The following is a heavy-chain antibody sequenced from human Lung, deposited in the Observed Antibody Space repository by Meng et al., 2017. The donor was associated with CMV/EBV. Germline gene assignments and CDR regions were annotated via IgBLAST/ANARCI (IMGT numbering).Heavy chain of an antibody. CDR1: GYSISSPYY. J-gene: IGHJ4*02. V-gene: IGHV4-38-2*02. CDR2: IYYSGNT. CDR3: ARDRRGSYVTGWGY. Sequence: SETLSLTCTVSGYSISSPYYWGWIRQPPGMGLEWIGSIYYSGNTYYNPSLMSRVTISVDTSKNQFSLKLSSVAAADTAVYYCARDRRGSYVTGWGYWGQGTLVTVSS. D-gene: IGHD3-16*01.